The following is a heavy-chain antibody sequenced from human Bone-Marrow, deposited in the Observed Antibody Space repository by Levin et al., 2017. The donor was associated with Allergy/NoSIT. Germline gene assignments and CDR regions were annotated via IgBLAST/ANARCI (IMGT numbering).Heavy chain of an antibody. Sequence: GGSLRLSCVASGFIFSEYVFHWVRQAPGKGLEWLAVISYDGSYQNYADSVKGRFTISRDNSKNTLYLQLNSLTAEDRAVYYCARDHVGAVAFFDHWGQGSLVSVSS. CDR2: ISYDGSYQ. V-gene: IGHV3-30*03. CDR3: ARDHVGAVAFFDH. CDR1: GFIFSEYV. D-gene: IGHD3-10*02. J-gene: IGHJ4*02.